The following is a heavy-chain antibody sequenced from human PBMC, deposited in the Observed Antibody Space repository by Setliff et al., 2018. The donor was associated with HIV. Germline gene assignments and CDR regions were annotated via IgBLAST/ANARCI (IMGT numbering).Heavy chain of an antibody. V-gene: IGHV3-21*01. CDR1: GFTFRNYK. J-gene: IGHJ6*02. CDR2: ISIGSGGAI. D-gene: IGHD3-3*01. Sequence: GGSLRLSCAASGFTFRNYKFNWVRQAPGRGPEWVSSISIGSGGAIDYADSVQGRFTISRDNSKNSLYLQMNSLRVEDTAVYFCARDNLYYNTWNASPVYGLDVWGQGTTVTVSS. CDR3: ARDNLYYNTWNASPVYGLDV.